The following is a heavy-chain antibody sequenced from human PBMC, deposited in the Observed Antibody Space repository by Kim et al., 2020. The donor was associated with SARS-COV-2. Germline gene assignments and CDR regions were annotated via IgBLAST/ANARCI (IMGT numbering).Heavy chain of an antibody. Sequence: SVKVSCKASGGTFSSYAISWVRQAPGQGLEWMGGIIPIFGTANYAQKFQGRVTITADESTSTAYMELSSLRSEDTAVYYCARMVPAAISSGMDVWGQGTTVTVSS. V-gene: IGHV1-69*13. J-gene: IGHJ6*02. CDR1: GGTFSSYA. D-gene: IGHD2-2*02. CDR2: IIPIFGTA. CDR3: ARMVPAAISSGMDV.